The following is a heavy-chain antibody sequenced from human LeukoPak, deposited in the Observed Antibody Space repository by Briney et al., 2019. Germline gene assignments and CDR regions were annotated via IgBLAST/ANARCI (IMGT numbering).Heavy chain of an antibody. D-gene: IGHD1-1*01. V-gene: IGHV3-53*01. Sequence: GGSLRLSCVASGFTVSNKYMSWVRQAPGKGLECVSVLYNAGSTYYADSVKGRFTISRDNSKNTLYLQMYSLRAEDTAVYYCARVNINNWHSCDYWGQGTLVTVSS. J-gene: IGHJ4*02. CDR1: GFTVSNKY. CDR2: LYNAGST. CDR3: ARVNINNWHSCDY.